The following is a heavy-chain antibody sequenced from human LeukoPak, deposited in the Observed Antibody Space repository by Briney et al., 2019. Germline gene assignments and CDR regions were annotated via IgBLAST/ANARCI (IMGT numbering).Heavy chain of an antibody. CDR3: ASHWGLPRTFDY. CDR1: GFTFSSYA. Sequence: PGGSLRLSCAASGFTFSSYAMHWVRQAPGKGLEWVAVISYDGSNKYYADSVKGRFTISRDNSKNSLYLQMNSLRAEDTAVYYCASHWGLPRTFDYWGQGTLVTVSS. V-gene: IGHV3-30-3*01. J-gene: IGHJ4*02. D-gene: IGHD1-26*01. CDR2: ISYDGSNK.